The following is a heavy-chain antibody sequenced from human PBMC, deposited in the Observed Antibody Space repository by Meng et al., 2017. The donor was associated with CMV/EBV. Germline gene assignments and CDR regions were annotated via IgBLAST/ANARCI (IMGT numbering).Heavy chain of an antibody. Sequence: GESLKISCAASGFTFSSYAMSWVRQAPGKGLEWVSAISGSGGSTYYADSVKGRFTISRDNSKNTLYPQMNSLRAEDTAVYYCAKGSGSGSYNEDYYGMDVWGQGTTVTVSS. CDR1: GFTFSSYA. CDR3: AKGSGSGSYNEDYYGMDV. V-gene: IGHV3-23*01. J-gene: IGHJ6*02. D-gene: IGHD1-26*01. CDR2: ISGSGGST.